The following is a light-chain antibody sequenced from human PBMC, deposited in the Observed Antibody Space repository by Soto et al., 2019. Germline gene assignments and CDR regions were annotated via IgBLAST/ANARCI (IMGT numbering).Light chain of an antibody. Sequence: DIQLTQSPSSLSASAGDRATISCRASQGISKYLAWCQQKPGKVPKLLIYAASTLQSGVPSRFSGSGSGTDFTLTISSLQPEDVATYYCQKYNSAPRTFGQGTKVDIK. CDR3: QKYNSAPRT. CDR2: AAS. J-gene: IGKJ1*01. V-gene: IGKV1-27*01. CDR1: QGISKY.